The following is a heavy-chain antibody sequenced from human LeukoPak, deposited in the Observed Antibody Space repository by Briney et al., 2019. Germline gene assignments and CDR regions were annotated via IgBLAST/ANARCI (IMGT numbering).Heavy chain of an antibody. D-gene: IGHD3-10*01. CDR2: IWYDGSNK. V-gene: IGHV3-33*06. CDR1: GFTFSSYG. CDR3: AKDRGGFYGSGSPRGPVDY. Sequence: GRSLRLSCAASGFTFSSYGMHWVRQAPGKGLEWVAVIWYDGSNKYYADSVKGRFTISRDNSKNTLYLQMNSLRAEDTAVYYCAKDRGGFYGSGSPRGPVDYWGQGTLVTVSS. J-gene: IGHJ4*02.